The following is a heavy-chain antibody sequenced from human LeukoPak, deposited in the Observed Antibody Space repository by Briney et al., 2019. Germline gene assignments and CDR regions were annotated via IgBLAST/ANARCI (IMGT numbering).Heavy chain of an antibody. Sequence: PGGSLRLSCAASGFTFDDYGMSWVRQAPGKGLQWVSGISGSGGSTYYADSVKGRFTISRDNSKNTLYVQMNSLRADDTAVYYCAKSRGSGLFDYWGQGPLVTVSS. CDR2: ISGSGGST. V-gene: IGHV3-23*01. CDR1: GFTFDDYG. J-gene: IGHJ4*02. CDR3: AKSRGSGLFDY. D-gene: IGHD3-10*01.